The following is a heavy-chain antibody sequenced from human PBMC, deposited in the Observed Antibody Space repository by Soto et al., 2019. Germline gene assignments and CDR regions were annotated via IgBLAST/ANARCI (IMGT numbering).Heavy chain of an antibody. CDR3: TRLPANYDFWSGHPGY. Sequence: HPGGSLRLSCAASGFTFSGSAMHWVRQASGKGLEWVGRIRSKANSYATAYAASVKGRFTISRYDSKNTAYLQMNSLKTEDTALYYCTRLPANYDFWSGHPGYWGQGTLVTVSS. D-gene: IGHD3-3*01. CDR1: GFTFSGSA. CDR2: IRSKANSYAT. J-gene: IGHJ4*02. V-gene: IGHV3-73*01.